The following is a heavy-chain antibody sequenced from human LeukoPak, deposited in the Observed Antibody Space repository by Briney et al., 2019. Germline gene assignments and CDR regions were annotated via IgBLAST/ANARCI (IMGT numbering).Heavy chain of an antibody. Sequence: GGYLRLYCAASRFTLRDYWMHWVRQVPGRGLVWVSRISGDGSGTNYADSVKGRFTISRDNAKNTVYLQINNLRAEDTAVYFCARYSSSSGGASYFLAYWSQGTLVTVSS. CDR3: ARYSSSSGGASYFLAY. CDR2: ISGDGSGT. CDR1: RFTLRDYW. V-gene: IGHV3-74*01. J-gene: IGHJ4*02. D-gene: IGHD6-6*01.